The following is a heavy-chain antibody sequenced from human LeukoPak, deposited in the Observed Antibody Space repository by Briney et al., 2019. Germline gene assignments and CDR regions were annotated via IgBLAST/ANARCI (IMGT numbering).Heavy chain of an antibody. Sequence: PSEALSLTCTVSGGSISSGDYYWSRSRQPPGTGLEWIGYIYYSGSTYYNPSLKSRVTISVDTSKNQFSLKLSSVTAADTGVYYCARESRFLEWSADYWGQGTLVTVSS. J-gene: IGHJ4*02. CDR3: ARESRFLEWSADY. CDR2: IYYSGST. V-gene: IGHV4-30-4*08. D-gene: IGHD3-3*01. CDR1: GGSISSGDYY.